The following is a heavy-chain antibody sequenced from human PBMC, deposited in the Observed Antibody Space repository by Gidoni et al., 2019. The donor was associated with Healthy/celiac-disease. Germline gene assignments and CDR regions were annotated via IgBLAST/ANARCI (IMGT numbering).Heavy chain of an antibody. V-gene: IGHV1-18*04. J-gene: IGHJ6*02. CDR1: GYTLTSYG. CDR3: ARDSVVTVFYYYYGMDV. CDR2: ISAYNGNT. Sequence: QVQLVPSGAEVKKPGASVTVACTASGYTLTSYGSSWVRLSPGQGVVWMGWISAYNGNTNYAQKLQVRVTMTTDTSTSTAYMKLRSLRSDDTAVYYCARDSVVTVFYYYYGMDVWGQGTTVTVSS. D-gene: IGHD2-8*01.